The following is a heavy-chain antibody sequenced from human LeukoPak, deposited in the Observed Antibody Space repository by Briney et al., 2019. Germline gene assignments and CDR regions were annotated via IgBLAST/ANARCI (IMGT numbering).Heavy chain of an antibody. D-gene: IGHD1-26*01. CDR2: ISYSGNT. V-gene: IGHV4-59*01. J-gene: IGHJ5*02. CDR3: ARSQWELLAL. Sequence: SETLSLTCTVSGCSISNYYWSWIRQPPGKGLEWIGYISYSGNTKYNPSLKSRVTLLVDASEKQVSLQLSPVTAADTAVYYCARSQWELLALWGQGTLVTVSS. CDR1: GCSISNYY.